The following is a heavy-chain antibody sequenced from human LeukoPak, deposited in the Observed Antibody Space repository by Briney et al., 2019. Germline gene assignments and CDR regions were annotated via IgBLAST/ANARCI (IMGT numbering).Heavy chain of an antibody. D-gene: IGHD5-18*01. CDR2: ISNDGIKK. CDR1: GFAFSSYV. Sequence: GGSLRLSCAASGFAFSSYVLHWVRQAPGKGLEWVAVISNDGIKKYYADSVKGRFTISRDNSKNTVYLQMNSLRAEDTAVYYCAKRDEGYSLGYWGQGTLVTVSS. J-gene: IGHJ4*02. V-gene: IGHV3-30*18. CDR3: AKRDEGYSLGY.